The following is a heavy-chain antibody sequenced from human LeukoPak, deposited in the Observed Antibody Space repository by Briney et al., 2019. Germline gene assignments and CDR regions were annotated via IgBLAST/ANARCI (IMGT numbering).Heavy chain of an antibody. D-gene: IGHD4-23*01. CDR1: EFSFSSYA. CDR3: ARPAVGSNGLDY. CDR2: ISTDGSRT. Sequence: GGSLRLSCAASEFSFSSYAMHWVRQTPGRGLEFVSAISTDGSRTYYANSVKGRFTISKDNSKSMLYLQMGSVRADDMAVYYCARPAVGSNGLDYWGQGILVTVSS. J-gene: IGHJ4*02. V-gene: IGHV3-64*01.